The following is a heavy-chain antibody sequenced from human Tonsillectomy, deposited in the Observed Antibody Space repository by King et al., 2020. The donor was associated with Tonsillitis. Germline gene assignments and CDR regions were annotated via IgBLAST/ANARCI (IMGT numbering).Heavy chain of an antibody. J-gene: IGHJ6*03. CDR1: GGSISTYY. Sequence: QVQLQESGPGLVKPSETLSLTCTVSGGSISTYYWNWIRQPPGKALEWIGFIYYSGSTKYHPSLKSRVTISVDTSRNQFSLKLSSVTAADTAVYYCARGTWENDYDSSGAYYFMDVWGEGTTVIVSS. D-gene: IGHD3-22*01. CDR2: IYYSGST. V-gene: IGHV4-59*01. CDR3: ARGTWENDYDSSGAYYFMDV.